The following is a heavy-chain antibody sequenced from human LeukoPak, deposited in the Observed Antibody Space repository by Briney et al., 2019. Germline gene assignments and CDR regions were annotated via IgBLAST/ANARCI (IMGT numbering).Heavy chain of an antibody. CDR3: ATSARTYLGSSLDY. CDR1: GFTFSNYW. Sequence: GGSLRLSCAASGFTFSNYWVHWVRQAPGKGLVWGSRLKSEGSRTDYADSVKGRVTISRDNAKNTLYLQMNSLRAEDTALYYCATSARTYLGSSLDYWGQGTLVTVSS. V-gene: IGHV3-74*01. J-gene: IGHJ4*02. CDR2: LKSEGSRT. D-gene: IGHD2-15*01.